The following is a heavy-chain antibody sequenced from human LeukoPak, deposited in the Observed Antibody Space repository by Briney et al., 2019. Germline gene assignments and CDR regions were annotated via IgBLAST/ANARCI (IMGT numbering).Heavy chain of an antibody. J-gene: IGHJ6*02. V-gene: IGHV3-30*04. CDR1: GFTFSSYA. Sequence: GRSLRLSCAASGFTFSSYAMHWVRQAPGKGLEWVAVISYDGSNKYYADSVKGRFTISRDNSKNTLYLQMNSPRAEDTAVYYCASDRRDGYDPPHYYYYGMDVWGQGTTVTVSS. CDR3: ASDRRDGYDPPHYYYYGMDV. D-gene: IGHD5-12*01. CDR2: ISYDGSNK.